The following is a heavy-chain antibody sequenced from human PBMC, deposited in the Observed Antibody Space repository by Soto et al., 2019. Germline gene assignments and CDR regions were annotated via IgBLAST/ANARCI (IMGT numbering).Heavy chain of an antibody. CDR1: GYTFTSYG. V-gene: IGHV1-18*04. Sequence: QVQLVQSGHDLKRPGASMKVSCKASGYTFTSYGISWVRQAPGQGLEWMAWISPLKGRTQYSQKAQGRVTLSTDTTSNTAYMEMTTLRVDDTAVYYCAMDYGDRPEYFKHWGQGALLTVS. CDR2: ISPLKGRT. CDR3: AMDYGDRPEYFKH. J-gene: IGHJ1*01. D-gene: IGHD4-17*01.